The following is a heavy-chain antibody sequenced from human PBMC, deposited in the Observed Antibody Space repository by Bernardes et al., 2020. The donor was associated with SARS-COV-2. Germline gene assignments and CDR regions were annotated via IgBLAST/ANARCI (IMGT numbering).Heavy chain of an antibody. V-gene: IGHV4-4*07. CDR3: ARDGDGGTGLYYYYGMDV. CDR2: IRSTGNT. D-gene: IGHD1-1*01. CDR1: GGSINSYY. Sequence: SETLSLTCTVSGGSINSYYWSWIRQPAGKGLEWIGRIRSTGNTNYNPSVTSRVTMAVDTSKNQFSLKVTSVTAEDTAVYYCARDGDGGTGLYYYYGMDVWGQGTTVTVSS. J-gene: IGHJ6*02.